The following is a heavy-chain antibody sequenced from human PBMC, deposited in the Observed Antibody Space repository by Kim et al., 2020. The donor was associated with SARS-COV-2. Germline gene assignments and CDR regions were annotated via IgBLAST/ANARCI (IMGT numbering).Heavy chain of an antibody. D-gene: IGHD3-10*01. CDR3: ARSGRGVITYYYGMDV. V-gene: IGHV1-18*01. J-gene: IGHJ6*02. Sequence: ASVKVSCKASGYTFTSYGISWVRQAPGQGLEWMGWISAYNGNTNYAQKLQGRVTMTTDTSTSTAYMELRSLRSDDTAVYYCARSGRGVITYYYGMDVWGQGTTVTVSS. CDR1: GYTFTSYG. CDR2: ISAYNGNT.